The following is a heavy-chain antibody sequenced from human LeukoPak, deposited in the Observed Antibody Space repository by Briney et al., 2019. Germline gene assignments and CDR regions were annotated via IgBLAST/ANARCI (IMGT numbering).Heavy chain of an antibody. J-gene: IGHJ6*03. V-gene: IGHV4-4*07. Sequence: SETLSLTCTVSGGSISSYYWSWIQQPAGKGLEWIGRIYTSGVTHYNPSLDSRVTMSVDTSKNQFSLKLRSVTAADTAMYYCAREWTGYCNGDSCPFHMDVWGKGTTVTVSS. D-gene: IGHD2-15*01. CDR2: IYTSGVT. CDR3: AREWTGYCNGDSCPFHMDV. CDR1: GGSISSYY.